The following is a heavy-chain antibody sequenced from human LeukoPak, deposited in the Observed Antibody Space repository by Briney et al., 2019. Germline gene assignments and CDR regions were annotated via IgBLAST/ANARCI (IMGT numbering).Heavy chain of an antibody. CDR1: GYTFTVYY. CDR3: ARDVSYDSRFDY. J-gene: IGHJ4*02. V-gene: IGHV1-46*01. Sequence: ASVKVSCKTSGYTFTVYYIHWVRQAPGQGLEWMGIINPSGGTTTYAQKFQGRVTMTRDTSTTTVYMELSSLRSEDTAVYFCARDVSYDSRFDYWGQGTLVTVSS. CDR2: INPSGGTT. D-gene: IGHD3-22*01.